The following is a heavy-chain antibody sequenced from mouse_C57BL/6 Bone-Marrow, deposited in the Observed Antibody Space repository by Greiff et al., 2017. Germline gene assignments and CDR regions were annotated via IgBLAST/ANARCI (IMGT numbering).Heavy chain of an antibody. J-gene: IGHJ2*01. CDR3: ARGYYGGVDY. D-gene: IGHD1-1*01. V-gene: IGHV1-61*01. Sequence: QVQLQQPGAELVRPGSSVKLSCKASGYTFTSYWMDWVKQRPGQGLEWIGNIYPSDSETHYNQKFKDKATLTVDKSSSTAYMQLSSLTSEDSAVYYCARGYYGGVDYWGQGTTLTVSS. CDR1: GYTFTSYW. CDR2: IYPSDSET.